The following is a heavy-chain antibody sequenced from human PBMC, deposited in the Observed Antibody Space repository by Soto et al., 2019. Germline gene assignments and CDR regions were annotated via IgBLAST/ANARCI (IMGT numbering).Heavy chain of an antibody. D-gene: IGHD6-6*01. CDR3: ARRIAARGYNWFDP. V-gene: IGHV4-39*01. CDR1: GGSISSSSYY. J-gene: IGHJ5*02. Sequence: SETLSLTCTVSGGSISSSSYYWGWIRQPPGKGLEWIGSIYYSGSTYYNPSLKSRVTISVDTSKNQFSLKLSSVTAADTAVYYCARRIAARGYNWFDPWGQGTLVTVSS. CDR2: IYYSGST.